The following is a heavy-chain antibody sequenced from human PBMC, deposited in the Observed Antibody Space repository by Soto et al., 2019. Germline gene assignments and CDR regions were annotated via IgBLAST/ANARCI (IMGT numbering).Heavy chain of an antibody. CDR2: IYYSGNT. D-gene: IGHD5-12*01. CDR1: GGSISSGGYY. V-gene: IGHV4-31*03. CDR3: ARVRGYSGYDTFYYFDY. J-gene: IGHJ4*02. Sequence: PSETLSLTCTVSGGSISSGGYYWSWIRQHPGKGLEWIGYIYYSGNTYYNPSLKSRVTISVDRSKNQYSLKLSSVTAADTAVYYCARVRGYSGYDTFYYFDYWGRGTLVTVSS.